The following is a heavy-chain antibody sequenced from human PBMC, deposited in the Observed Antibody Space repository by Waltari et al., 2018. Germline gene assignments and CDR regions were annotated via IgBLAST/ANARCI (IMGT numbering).Heavy chain of an antibody. CDR1: GFTFSSYS. CDR3: ASSGWYEGAFDI. D-gene: IGHD6-19*01. CDR2: ISSSSSNI. J-gene: IGHJ3*02. Sequence: EVQLVESGGGLVKPGGSLRLSCAASGFTFSSYSMNWVRQAPGKGREWVSSISSSSSNIYDADSGKGRFTTSRDNAKNSLYRQMNSLRAEDTAVYYCASSGWYEGAFDIWGQGTMVTVSS. V-gene: IGHV3-21*01.